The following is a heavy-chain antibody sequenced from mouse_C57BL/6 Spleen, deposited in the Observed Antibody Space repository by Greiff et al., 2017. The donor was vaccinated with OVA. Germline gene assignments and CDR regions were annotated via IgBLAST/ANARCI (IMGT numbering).Heavy chain of an antibody. CDR3: ARATTVVPFDY. CDR2: IDPSDSYT. D-gene: IGHD1-1*01. Sequence: QVQLQQPGAALVMPGASVKLSCKASGYTFTSYWMHWVKQRPGQGLEWIGEIDPSDSYTNYNQKFKGKSTLTVDKSASTAYMQLSSLTSEDSAVYYCARATTVVPFDYWGQGTTLTVSS. J-gene: IGHJ2*01. CDR1: GYTFTSYW. V-gene: IGHV1-69*01.